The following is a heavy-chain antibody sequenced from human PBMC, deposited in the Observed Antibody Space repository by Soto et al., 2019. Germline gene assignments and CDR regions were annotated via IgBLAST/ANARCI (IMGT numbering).Heavy chain of an antibody. Sequence: ASVKVSCKASGYTFTGHYIHWVRQAPEQGPEWMGEIGPESGATRYAQKLKGRVTMTRDMSITTVYMELNNMSPYDTAVYYCGRGRSGQIVVFYWGQGTQVTVSS. CDR1: GYTFTGHY. V-gene: IGHV1-2*02. CDR3: GRGRSGQIVVFY. J-gene: IGHJ4*02. CDR2: IGPESGAT. D-gene: IGHD5-12*01.